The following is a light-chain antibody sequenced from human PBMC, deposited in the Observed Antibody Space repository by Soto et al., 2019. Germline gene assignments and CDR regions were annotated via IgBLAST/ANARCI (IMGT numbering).Light chain of an antibody. V-gene: IGLV6-57*01. CDR1: SGSIVSSY. Sequence: NFMLTQPHSVSESPGKTVTISCTRSSGSIVSSYVQWYRQRPGGSPTTVIYKDNQRPSGVPDRFSGSIARSSNSASLTISGLETEDEADYYCQSYDSSNVVFGGGTKLT. CDR2: KDN. J-gene: IGLJ2*01. CDR3: QSYDSSNVV.